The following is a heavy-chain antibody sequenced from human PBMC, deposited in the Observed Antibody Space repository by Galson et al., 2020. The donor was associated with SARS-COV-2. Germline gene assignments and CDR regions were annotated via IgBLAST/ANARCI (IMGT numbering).Heavy chain of an antibody. CDR2: IYHSGST. J-gene: IGHJ3*02. Sequence: SETLSLTCAVSGDTIISSYSWSWIRQPPGKGLEWIGYIYHSGSTQYNPSLQSRVTISVDRSKNEFSLIVNSVTDADTAMYYCARFKRDYAFDIWGQGTMVTGSS. CDR1: GDTIISSYS. V-gene: IGHV4-30-2*01. CDR3: ARFKRDYAFDI.